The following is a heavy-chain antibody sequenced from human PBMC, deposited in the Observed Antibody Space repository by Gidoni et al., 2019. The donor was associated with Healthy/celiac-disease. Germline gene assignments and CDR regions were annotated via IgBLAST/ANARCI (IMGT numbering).Heavy chain of an antibody. J-gene: IGHJ6*02. V-gene: IGHV3-23*01. CDR3: AKNQLLYNYYYYGMDV. D-gene: IGHD2-2*02. Sequence: EVQLLESGGGLVQPGGSLRLSCAASGFPFSSYAMSWVRQAPGKGLGWVSAISGSGGSTYYADSVKGRFTISRDNSKNTLYLQMNSLRAEDTAVYYCAKNQLLYNYYYYGMDVWGQGTTVTVSS. CDR2: ISGSGGST. CDR1: GFPFSSYA.